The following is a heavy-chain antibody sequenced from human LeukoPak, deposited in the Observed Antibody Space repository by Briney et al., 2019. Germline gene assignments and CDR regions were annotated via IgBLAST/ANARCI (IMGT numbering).Heavy chain of an antibody. CDR3: AKYYRESSGASPLDY. J-gene: IGHJ4*02. CDR1: GFSFINYG. Sequence: PGGSLRLSCVASGFSFINYGTHWVRQAPGKGLEWVAFIRYDGSNKYYADSVKGRFTISRDNSKNTLYLQMNSLRVEDTAVYYLAKYYRESSGASPLDYWGQGTRVTVSS. CDR2: IRYDGSNK. D-gene: IGHD3-22*01. V-gene: IGHV3-30*02.